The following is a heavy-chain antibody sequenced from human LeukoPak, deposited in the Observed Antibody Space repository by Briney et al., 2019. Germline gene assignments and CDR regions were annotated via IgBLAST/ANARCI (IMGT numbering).Heavy chain of an antibody. J-gene: IGHJ4*02. D-gene: IGHD3-22*01. V-gene: IGHV4-4*07. CDR2: IYISGST. CDR3: ARDSSSGYYTFEY. Sequence: SETLSLTCTVSGASIDSHYWSWIRQPAGKGLEWIGRIYISGSTNYNSSLQSRVTMSVDTSQNQFSLKLTSVTAADTAVYYCARDSSSGYYTFEYWGQGTPVTVSS. CDR1: GASIDSHY.